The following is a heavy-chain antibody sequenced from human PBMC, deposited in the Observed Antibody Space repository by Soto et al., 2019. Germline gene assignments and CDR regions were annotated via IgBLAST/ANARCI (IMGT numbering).Heavy chain of an antibody. CDR3: ARPGNGYYYDD. D-gene: IGHD3-22*01. J-gene: IGHJ4*02. CDR1: GGSISSSSYY. V-gene: IGHV4-39*01. CDR2: IFYSGTT. Sequence: SETLSLTCTVSGGSISSSSYYWVWIRQPPGKGLEWIGSIFYSGTTHYNPSLKSRVTISVDTSKNQFSLKLTSVTAADTAVYYCARPGNGYYYDDWGQGTLVTVSS.